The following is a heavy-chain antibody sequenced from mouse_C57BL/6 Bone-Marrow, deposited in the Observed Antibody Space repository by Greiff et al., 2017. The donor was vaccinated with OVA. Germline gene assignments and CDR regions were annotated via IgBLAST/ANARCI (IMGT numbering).Heavy chain of an antibody. CDR3: ARSGNYHWYFDV. V-gene: IGHV1-69*01. Sequence: QVQLQQPGAELVMPGASVKLSCKASGYTFTSYWMHWVKQRPGQGLEWIGEIDPSDSYTNYHQKFKGKSTLTVDKSSSTAYMQLSSLTSEDSAVYYCARSGNYHWYFDVWGTGTTVTVSS. CDR2: IDPSDSYT. J-gene: IGHJ1*03. CDR1: GYTFTSYW. D-gene: IGHD2-1*01.